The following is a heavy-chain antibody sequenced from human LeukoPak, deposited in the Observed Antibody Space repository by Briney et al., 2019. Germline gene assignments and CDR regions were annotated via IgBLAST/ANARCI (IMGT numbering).Heavy chain of an antibody. CDR3: ARSKPHEGSSWYLDY. J-gene: IGHJ4*02. CDR1: GGSISSYY. Sequence: PSETLSLTCTASGGSISSYYWSWIRQPPGRGLEWIGYIYYSGSTNYNPSLKSRVTISVDTSKNQFSLKLSSVTAADTAVYYYARSKPHEGSSWYLDYWGQGTLVTVSS. V-gene: IGHV4-59*01. CDR2: IYYSGST. D-gene: IGHD6-13*01.